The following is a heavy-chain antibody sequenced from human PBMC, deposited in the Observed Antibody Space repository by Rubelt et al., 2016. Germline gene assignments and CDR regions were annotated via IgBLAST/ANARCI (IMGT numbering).Heavy chain of an antibody. D-gene: IGHD1-26*01. V-gene: IGHV3-30*04. CDR2: ISYDGSNK. CDR1: GFTVSSNE. Sequence: GFTVSSNEMSWVRQAPGKGLEWVAVISYDGSNKYYADSVKGRFTISRDNSKNTLYLQMNSLRAEDTAVYYCAKAHGSYLSSCAFDIWGQGTMVTVSS. CDR3: AKAHGSYLSSCAFDI. J-gene: IGHJ3*02.